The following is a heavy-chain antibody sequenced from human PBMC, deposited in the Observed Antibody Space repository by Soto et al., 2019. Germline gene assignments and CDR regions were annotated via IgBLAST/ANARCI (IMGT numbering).Heavy chain of an antibody. D-gene: IGHD3-22*01. CDR3: ARGGEYYYDSDGYYRPRDY. CDR1: GFTFSIYA. V-gene: IGHV3-30-3*01. CDR2: ISYDGSNK. J-gene: IGHJ4*02. Sequence: GGSLRLSCAASGFTFSIYAMHWDRQTPGKGLERVAVISYDGSNKYHAGSVKGRFTISRDNSKNTLYLQMNSLRVEDTAVYYCARGGEYYYDSDGYYRPRDYWGQGTQVTVSS.